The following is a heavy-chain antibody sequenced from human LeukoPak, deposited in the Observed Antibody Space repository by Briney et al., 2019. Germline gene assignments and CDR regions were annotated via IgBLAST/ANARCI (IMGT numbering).Heavy chain of an antibody. D-gene: IGHD3-16*02. J-gene: IGHJ6*02. CDR1: GYSFTSNY. CDR2: IYPRDGST. V-gene: IGHV1-46*01. Sequence: ASVKVSCKASGYSFTSNYIHWVRQAPGQGLEWMGMIYPRDGSTSYAQKFQGRVTVTRDTSTSTVHMELSGLRSEDTAVYYCARPLIRNYYYGMDVWGQGTTVTVSS. CDR3: ARPLIRNYYYGMDV.